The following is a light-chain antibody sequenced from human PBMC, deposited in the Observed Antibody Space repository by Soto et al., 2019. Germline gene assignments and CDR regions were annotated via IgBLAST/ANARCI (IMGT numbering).Light chain of an antibody. V-gene: IGKV1-27*01. CDR1: QGIRNF. CDR3: QKYSSVPV. CDR2: AAS. J-gene: IGKJ3*01. Sequence: DIPMTQSPTSLSASVGDRVTITCRASQGIRNFVAWYQQKPGKAPKFLIYAASTLQSGVPSRFSGSGSGTDFTLTINSLQPEDVATYSCQKYSSVPVFGPGTKVEIK.